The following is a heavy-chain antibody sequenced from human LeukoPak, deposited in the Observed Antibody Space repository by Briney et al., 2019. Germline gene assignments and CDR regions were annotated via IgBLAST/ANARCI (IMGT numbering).Heavy chain of an antibody. J-gene: IGHJ4*02. CDR2: INPNSGGT. CDR1: GYTFTTYY. CDR3: AAYSSSWGTFDY. V-gene: IGHV1-2*02. D-gene: IGHD6-13*01. Sequence: ASVKVSCKASGYTFTTYYMHWVRQAPGQGLEWMGWINPNSGGTNYAQKFQGRVTMTEDTSTDTAYMELSSLRSEDTAVYYCAAYSSSWGTFDYWGQGTLVTVSS.